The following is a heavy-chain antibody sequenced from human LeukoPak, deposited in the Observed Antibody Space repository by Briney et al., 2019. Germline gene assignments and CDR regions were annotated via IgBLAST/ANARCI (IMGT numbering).Heavy chain of an antibody. V-gene: IGHV4-39*07. CDR1: GGSISSSSYY. Sequence: PSETLSLTCTVSGGSISSSSYYWGWIRQPPGKGLEWIGSIYYSGSTYYNPSLKSRVTISVDTSKNQFSLKLSSVTAADTAVYYCARGGSYFPDWFDPWGQGTLVTVSS. CDR3: ARGGSYFPDWFDP. CDR2: IYYSGST. J-gene: IGHJ5*02. D-gene: IGHD1-26*01.